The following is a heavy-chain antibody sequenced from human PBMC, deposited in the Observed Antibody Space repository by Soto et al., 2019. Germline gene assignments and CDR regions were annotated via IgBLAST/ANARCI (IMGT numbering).Heavy chain of an antibody. CDR1: GGSISSYY. J-gene: IGHJ2*01. V-gene: IGHV4-59*08. Sequence: QVQLQESGPGLVRPSETLSLTCTVSGGSISSYYWSWIRQPPGKGLEWIGYVYYSGSSKNNPSLRSRLALSVDTYKNQFSLKMSSVTAADTAVYYCARRRPAHWCFDLWGRGTLVTVSS. CDR2: VYYSGSS. D-gene: IGHD1-1*01. CDR3: ARRRPAHWCFDL.